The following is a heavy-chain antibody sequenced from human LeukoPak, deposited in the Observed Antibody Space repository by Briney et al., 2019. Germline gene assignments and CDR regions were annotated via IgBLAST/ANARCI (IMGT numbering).Heavy chain of an antibody. J-gene: IGHJ4*02. V-gene: IGHV4-61*02. Sequence: SQTLSLTCTVSGGSISSGSYYWSWIRQPAGKGLEWIGRIYTSGSTNYNPSPKSRVTISVDTSKNQFSLKLSSVTAADTAVYYCARGSPGYSSSWYYFDYWGQGTLVTVSS. CDR1: GGSISSGSYY. D-gene: IGHD6-13*01. CDR3: ARGSPGYSSSWYYFDY. CDR2: IYTSGST.